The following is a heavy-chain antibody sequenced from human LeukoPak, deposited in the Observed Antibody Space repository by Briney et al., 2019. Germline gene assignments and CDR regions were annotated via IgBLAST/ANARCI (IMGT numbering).Heavy chain of an antibody. CDR3: ARDLYGDYGGY. Sequence: GGSLRLSCAASGFTFSSYWMHWVRQAPGKGPVWVSRINSDGSSTSYADSVKGRFTISRDNAKNTLYVQMNSLRAEDTAVYYCARDLYGDYGGYWGQGTLVTVSS. J-gene: IGHJ4*02. CDR1: GFTFSSYW. D-gene: IGHD4-17*01. CDR2: INSDGSST. V-gene: IGHV3-74*01.